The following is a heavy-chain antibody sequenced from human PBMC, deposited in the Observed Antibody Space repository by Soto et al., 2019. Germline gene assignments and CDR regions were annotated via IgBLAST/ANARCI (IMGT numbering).Heavy chain of an antibody. CDR3: ARVTFGVGAFDI. CDR2: IWYDGSNK. J-gene: IGHJ3*02. CDR1: GFTFSSYG. Sequence: GGSLRLSCAASGFTFSSYGMHWVRQAPGKGLEWVAVIWYDGSNKYYADSVKGRFTISRDNSKNTLYLQMNSLRAEDTAVYYCARVTFGVGAFDIWGQGTMVTVSS. D-gene: IGHD3-10*01. V-gene: IGHV3-33*01.